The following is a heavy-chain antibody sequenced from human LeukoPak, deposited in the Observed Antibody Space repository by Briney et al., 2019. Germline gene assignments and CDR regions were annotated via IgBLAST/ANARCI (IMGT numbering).Heavy chain of an antibody. Sequence: SETLSLTCTVSGGSISSSSYYWGWIRQPPGKGLERIGSIYYSGSTYYNPSLKSRVTISVDTSKNQFSLKLSSVTAADTAVYYCAEWELLRGGFDYWGQGTLVTVSS. CDR2: IYYSGST. CDR1: GGSISSSSYY. J-gene: IGHJ4*02. V-gene: IGHV4-39*01. D-gene: IGHD1-26*01. CDR3: AEWELLRGGFDY.